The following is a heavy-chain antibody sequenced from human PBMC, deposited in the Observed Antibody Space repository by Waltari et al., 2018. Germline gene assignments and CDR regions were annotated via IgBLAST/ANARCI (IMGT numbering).Heavy chain of an antibody. Sequence: QVQLQQWGAGLLKPSETLSLTCAVYGGSFSGYYWSWIRQPPGKGLEWIGEINHGGSTNYNPSLKSRVTISVDTSKNQFSLKLSSVTAADTAVYYCARMNNWNPTATWGQGTLVTVSS. V-gene: IGHV4-34*01. CDR3: ARMNNWNPTAT. J-gene: IGHJ4*02. CDR2: INHGGST. D-gene: IGHD1-20*01. CDR1: GGSFSGYY.